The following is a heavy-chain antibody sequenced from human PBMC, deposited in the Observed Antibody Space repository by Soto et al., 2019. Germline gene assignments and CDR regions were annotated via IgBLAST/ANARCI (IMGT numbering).Heavy chain of an antibody. CDR3: AKDHLLATSIFLYPDY. J-gene: IGHJ4*02. CDR2: ISGSGAGA. D-gene: IGHD3-3*01. Sequence: EVQLLESGGGLVQPGGSLRLSCEASGFTFSSYAMSWVRQAPGKGLEWVSAISGSGAGAFYADSVKGRFTISRDNSKNTLYLQLNSLRAEDTAVYYCAKDHLLATSIFLYPDYWGQGTLVTVSS. V-gene: IGHV3-23*01. CDR1: GFTFSSYA.